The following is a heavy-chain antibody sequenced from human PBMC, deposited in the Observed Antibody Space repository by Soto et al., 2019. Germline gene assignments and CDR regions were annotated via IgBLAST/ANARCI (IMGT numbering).Heavy chain of an antibody. J-gene: IGHJ4*02. CDR3: ARGTTTVTTRPTLGY. CDR2: IDRDGTDT. D-gene: IGHD4-17*01. Sequence: EVQLVESGGGLVQPGGSLRLSCAASGFTFNSYWMHWVRQAPGKGLVWVSRIDRDGTDTNYADSVKGRFTISRDNAKNTLFLQMTSLTAEDTAVYYCARGTTTVTTRPTLGYWGRGTLVTVSS. V-gene: IGHV3-74*01. CDR1: GFTFNSYW.